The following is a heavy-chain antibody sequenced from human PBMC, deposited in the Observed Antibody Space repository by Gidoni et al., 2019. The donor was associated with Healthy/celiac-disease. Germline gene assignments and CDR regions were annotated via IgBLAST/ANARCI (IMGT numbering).Heavy chain of an antibody. V-gene: IGHV4-61*01. CDR2: IYYSGST. Sequence: QVQLQESGPGLVKPSETLSLTCTVSGGSVSSGSYSWSWIRQPPGKGLEWIGYIYYSGSTNYNPSLKSRVTISVDTSKNQFSLKLSSVTAADTAVYYCARAGVSTVVKVSYGMDVWGQGTTVTVSS. J-gene: IGHJ6*02. D-gene: IGHD4-17*01. CDR3: ARAGVSTVVKVSYGMDV. CDR1: GGSVSSGSYS.